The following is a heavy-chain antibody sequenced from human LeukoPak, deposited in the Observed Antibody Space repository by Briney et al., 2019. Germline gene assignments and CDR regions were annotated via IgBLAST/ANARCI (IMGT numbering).Heavy chain of an antibody. CDR2: ISYDGSNK. Sequence: GGSLRLSCAASGFTFSSYAMHWVRQAPGKGLEWVAVISYDGSNKYYADSVKGRFTISRDNSKNTLYLQMNSLRAEDTAVHYCARDRGWTVPAAYLDYWGQGTLVTVSS. V-gene: IGHV3-30*04. CDR1: GFTFSSYA. D-gene: IGHD2-2*01. CDR3: ARDRGWTVPAAYLDY. J-gene: IGHJ4*02.